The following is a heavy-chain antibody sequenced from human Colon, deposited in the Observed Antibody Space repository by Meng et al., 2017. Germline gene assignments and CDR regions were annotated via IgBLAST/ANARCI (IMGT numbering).Heavy chain of an antibody. J-gene: IGHJ4*02. CDR3: ARGRFDTNWYIHF. CDR1: GFTFSNYD. CDR2: TSYVGTTE. D-gene: IGHD1-1*01. V-gene: IGHV3-30*01. Sequence: GESLKISCEASGFTFSNYDMHWVRQAPGKGLEWVAVTSYVGTTEFYADSVRGRFTISRDDSKNTLFLEMNSLRVEDTAVYYCARGRFDTNWYIHFWGQGTLVTVSS.